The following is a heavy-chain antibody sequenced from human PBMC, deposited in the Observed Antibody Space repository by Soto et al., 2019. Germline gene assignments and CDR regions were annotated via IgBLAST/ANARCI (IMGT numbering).Heavy chain of an antibody. CDR1: DFTVSRNY. D-gene: IGHD1-26*01. Sequence: EVQLVESGGGLIQPGGSLRLSCAASDFTVSRNYMSWVRQAPGKGLEWVSVIYSGGSTYYADSVKGRFTMYRDNSKNTLYLQMTSLKAEATAVYYCAAGWELLYWGQGTLVIVSP. CDR3: AAGWELLY. J-gene: IGHJ4*02. V-gene: IGHV3-53*01. CDR2: IYSGGST.